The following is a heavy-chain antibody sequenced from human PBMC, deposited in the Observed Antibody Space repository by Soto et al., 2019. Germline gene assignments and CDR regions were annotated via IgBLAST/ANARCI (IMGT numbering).Heavy chain of an antibody. D-gene: IGHD6-13*01. CDR2: IYYTGSH. Sequence: SETLSLTCTVSGAPLSRGGYYWSWIRQHPGKGLEWIGYIYYTGSHYYNPSLLDRVSMSVDTSKNQFSLNLNSASAADTAVYFCARGFIAEAGRVGWFDPWGQGTPVTVSS. V-gene: IGHV4-31*03. J-gene: IGHJ5*02. CDR1: GAPLSRGGYY. CDR3: ARGFIAEAGRVGWFDP.